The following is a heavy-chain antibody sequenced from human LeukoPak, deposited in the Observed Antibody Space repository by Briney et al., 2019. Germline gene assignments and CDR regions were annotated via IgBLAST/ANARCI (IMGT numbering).Heavy chain of an antibody. D-gene: IGHD1-14*01. CDR3: ARSNRADDY. Sequence: PGGSLRLSCAASGFTFSSYWMHWVRQVPGKGLVWVARINPGGSSITYADSVKGRFTISRDNAKNTLYLQMDSLRAEDTGVYYCARSNRADDYWGQGTLVTVSS. V-gene: IGHV3-74*01. J-gene: IGHJ4*02. CDR2: INPGGSSI. CDR1: GFTFSSYW.